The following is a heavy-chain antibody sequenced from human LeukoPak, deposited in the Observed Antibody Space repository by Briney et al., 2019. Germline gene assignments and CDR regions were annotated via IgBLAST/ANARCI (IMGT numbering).Heavy chain of an antibody. CDR3: ARDPRPMGDSSGYYPYNWFDP. J-gene: IGHJ5*02. Sequence: GSSVKVSCKASGGTFSSYAISWVRQAPGQGLEWMGGIIPIFGTANYAQKFQGRVTITTDESTSTAYMELSSLRSEDTAVYYCARDPRPMGDSSGYYPYNWFDPWGQGTLVTVSS. V-gene: IGHV1-69*05. D-gene: IGHD3-22*01. CDR1: GGTFSSYA. CDR2: IIPIFGTA.